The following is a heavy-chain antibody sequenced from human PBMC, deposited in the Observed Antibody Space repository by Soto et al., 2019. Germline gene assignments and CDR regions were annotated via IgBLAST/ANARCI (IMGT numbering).Heavy chain of an antibody. V-gene: IGHV3-73*02. CDR2: IRSKVNSYAT. J-gene: IGHJ4*02. Sequence: EVQLVESGGGLVQSGGSLKLSCAASGFTFSGSSMHWVRQASGKGLEWVGRIRSKVNSYATEYAASVEGRFIISRDDSKNTTYLQMNSLKTEDTAVYYCTRRGTDRWDAGIGYWGQGTLVTVSS. CDR3: TRRGTDRWDAGIGY. D-gene: IGHD1-26*01. CDR1: GFTFSGSS.